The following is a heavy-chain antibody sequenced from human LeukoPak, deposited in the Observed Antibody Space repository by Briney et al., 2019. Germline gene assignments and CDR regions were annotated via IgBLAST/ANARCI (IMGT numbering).Heavy chain of an antibody. CDR3: ARELGTARVFDY. CDR1: GGTFSSYA. D-gene: IGHD5-18*01. CDR2: IIPILGIA. J-gene: IGHJ4*02. Sequence: GASVKVSCKASGGTFSSYAISWVRQAPGQGLEWMGRIIPILGIANYAQKFQGRVTITADKSTSTAYMELSSLRSEDTAVYYCARELGTARVFDYWGQGTLVTVSS. V-gene: IGHV1-69*04.